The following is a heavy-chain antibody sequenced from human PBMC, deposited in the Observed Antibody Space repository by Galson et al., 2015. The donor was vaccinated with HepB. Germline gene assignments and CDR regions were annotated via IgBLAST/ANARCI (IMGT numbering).Heavy chain of an antibody. CDR3: ARDVAYCSNGECLYYFDS. D-gene: IGHD2-8*01. CDR2: ISGLNGQT. J-gene: IGHJ4*02. V-gene: IGHV1-18*01. Sequence: SCKASGYPFSSYGITWVRQAPGQGLEWMGWISGLNGQTQYAQKVQGRVTMTADTASTTAYLEMTDLRSDDTAVYFCARDVAYCSNGECLYYFDSWGQETLVAVSS. CDR1: GYPFSSYG.